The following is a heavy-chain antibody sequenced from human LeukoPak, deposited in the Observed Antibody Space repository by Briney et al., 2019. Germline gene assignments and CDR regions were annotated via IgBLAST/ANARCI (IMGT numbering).Heavy chain of an antibody. V-gene: IGHV1-46*01. CDR1: GHTFTSYY. D-gene: IGHD3-3*01. J-gene: IGHJ4*02. Sequence: ASVKVSCKASGHTFTSYYMHWVRQAPGQGLEWMGIINPSGGSTSYAQKFQGRVTMTRDTSASTVYMELSSLRSEDTAVYYCAREHQSGYYYHWGQGTLVTVSS. CDR2: INPSGGST. CDR3: AREHQSGYYYH.